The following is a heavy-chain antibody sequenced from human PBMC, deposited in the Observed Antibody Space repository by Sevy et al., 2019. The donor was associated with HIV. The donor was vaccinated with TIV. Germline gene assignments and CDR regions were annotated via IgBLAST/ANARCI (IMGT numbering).Heavy chain of an antibody. CDR1: GFTFTTYA. Sequence: GGSLRLSCAVSGFTFTTYAVHWVRQAPGKGLEWLAVISFNGGNKFYADSVRGRFTISRDNSENTMYLQMNSLRVEDTAMYYCARDVSGGERLGQLSAYFDYWGQGTLVTVSS. CDR2: ISFNGGNK. CDR3: ARDVSGGERLGQLSAYFDY. V-gene: IGHV3-30-3*01. J-gene: IGHJ4*02. D-gene: IGHD3-16*02.